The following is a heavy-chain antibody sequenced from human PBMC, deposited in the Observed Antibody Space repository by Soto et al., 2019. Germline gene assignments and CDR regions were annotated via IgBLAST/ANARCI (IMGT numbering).Heavy chain of an antibody. CDR3: AGGQRPTDYFSYGTDX. CDR2: IICTGGRT. CDR1: GLTVRSYA. D-gene: IGHD1-1*01. V-gene: IGHV3-23*01. Sequence: GGSLRLSFAASGLTVRSYAMSWVRQAPGKGLEGVSSIICTGGRTQYADSVKGRFTISRDNSKNTVYLQMDSLRAEDSAIYNCAGGQRPTDYFSYGTDXWGQGTKATVS. J-gene: IGHJ6*02.